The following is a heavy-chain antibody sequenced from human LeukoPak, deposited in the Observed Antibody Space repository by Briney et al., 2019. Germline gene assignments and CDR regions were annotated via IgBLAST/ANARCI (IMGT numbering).Heavy chain of an antibody. D-gene: IGHD6-13*01. CDR1: GGSFSGYY. J-gene: IGHJ4*03. CDR3: ARAPPYSSSWYVKIKTKHCVY. V-gene: IGHV4-34*01. CDR2: INHSGST. Sequence: SETPSLTCAVYGGSFSGYYWSWIPQPPGKGLEWIGEINHSGSTNYNPSLKSRVTISVDTSKNQFSLKLSSVTAADTAVYYCARAPPYSSSWYVKIKTKHCVYWCHGSLVTVSS.